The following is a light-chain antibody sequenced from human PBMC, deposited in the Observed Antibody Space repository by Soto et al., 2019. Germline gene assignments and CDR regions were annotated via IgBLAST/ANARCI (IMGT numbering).Light chain of an antibody. CDR2: DVS. CDR3: SSYTSTSTLYV. Sequence: QSGLTQPASVSGSPGQAITISCTGTSSDVGGYNYVSWYQQHPGKAPKLMIYDVSNPPSGVSNRFPASKSGNTASLTISGLQAEDEADYYCSSYTSTSTLYVSGTGTKVTVL. CDR1: SSDVGGYNY. V-gene: IGLV2-14*01. J-gene: IGLJ1*01.